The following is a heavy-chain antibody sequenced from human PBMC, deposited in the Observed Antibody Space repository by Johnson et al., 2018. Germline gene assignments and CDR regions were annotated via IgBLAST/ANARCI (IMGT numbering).Heavy chain of an antibody. Sequence: EVQLLESGGGLVQPGGSLRLSCAASGFTFNIYWMTWVRQAPGKGLERVAEIFPEGTERYFVDSVKGRFAISRDNSKNSLYLQLNGLRVEDTAVYDCAREDWFSVDFWGQGTLVTVSS. V-gene: IGHV3-7*01. CDR3: AREDWFSVDF. CDR1: GFTFNIYW. J-gene: IGHJ4*02. CDR2: IFPEGTER. D-gene: IGHD3-9*01.